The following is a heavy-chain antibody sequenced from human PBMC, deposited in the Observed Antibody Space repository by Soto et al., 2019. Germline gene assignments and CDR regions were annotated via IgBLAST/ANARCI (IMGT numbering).Heavy chain of an antibody. D-gene: IGHD3-22*01. CDR1: GFTFSSYS. CDR2: ISSSSSYI. Sequence: GGSLRLSCAASGFTFSSYSMNWVRQAPGKGLEWVSSISSSSSYIYYADSVKGRFTISRDNAKNSLYLQMNSLRAEDTAVYYCARDLHYHDSSGGAFDIWGQGTMVTVSS. CDR3: ARDLHYHDSSGGAFDI. V-gene: IGHV3-21*01. J-gene: IGHJ3*02.